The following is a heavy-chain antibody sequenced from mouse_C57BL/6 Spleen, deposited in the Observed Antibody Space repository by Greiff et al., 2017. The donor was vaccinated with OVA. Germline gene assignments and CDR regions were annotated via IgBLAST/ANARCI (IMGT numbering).Heavy chain of an antibody. V-gene: IGHV5-9-1*02. CDR2: ISSGGDYI. Sequence: EVKLMESGEGLVKPGGSLKLSCAASGFTFSSYAMSWVRQTPEKRLEWVAYISSGGDYIYYADTVKGRFTISRDNARNTLYLQMSSLKSEDTAMDYCTRGGAEGNFDYWGQGTTLTVSS. CDR3: TRGGAEGNFDY. CDR1: GFTFSSYA. D-gene: IGHD3-3*01. J-gene: IGHJ2*01.